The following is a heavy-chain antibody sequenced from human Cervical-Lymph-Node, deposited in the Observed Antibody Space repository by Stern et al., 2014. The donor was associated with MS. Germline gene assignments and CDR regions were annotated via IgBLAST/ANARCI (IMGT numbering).Heavy chain of an antibody. J-gene: IGHJ4*02. D-gene: IGHD5-12*01. V-gene: IGHV4-39*01. Sequence: QVQLQESGPGLVKPSETLSLTCSVSGGSISRSTYYWGWIRQPPGKGLEWIGSIYYSGTTYYNPSLKSRVTIDPSTHQFSLRLTSLTAADTAVYYCARHDGWLPHYWSQGTLVTVSS. CDR3: ARHDGWLPHY. CDR1: GGSISRSTYY. CDR2: IYYSGTT.